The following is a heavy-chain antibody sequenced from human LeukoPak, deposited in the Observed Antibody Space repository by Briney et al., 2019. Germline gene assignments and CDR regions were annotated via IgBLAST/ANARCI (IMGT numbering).Heavy chain of an antibody. D-gene: IGHD3-16*01. V-gene: IGHV3-21*01. CDR1: GFTFSSYS. J-gene: IGHJ6*02. CDR2: ISSSSSYI. Sequence: GGSLRLSCAASGFTFSSYSMNWVRQAPGKGLEWVSSISSSSSYIYYADSVKGRFTISGDNAKNSLYLQMNSLRAEDTAVYYCARDLAGDYGMDVWGQGTTVTVSS. CDR3: ARDLAGDYGMDV.